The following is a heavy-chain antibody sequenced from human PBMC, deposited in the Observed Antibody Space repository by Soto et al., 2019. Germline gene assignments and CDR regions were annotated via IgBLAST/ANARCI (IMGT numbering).Heavy chain of an antibody. D-gene: IGHD3-10*01. V-gene: IGHV3-53*01. CDR1: GFTVSNNY. J-gene: IGHJ4*02. CDR2: IYSGGYT. CDR3: ATPPGGGGY. Sequence: EVQLVESGGGLIQPGGSLRLSCAVSGFTVSNNYMSWVRQAPGKGLEGVSVIYSGGYTAYGDSVKGRFTISRDNSKNQLNLQKNSPGAADPAVFSGATPPGGGGYWGQGTLVTVSS.